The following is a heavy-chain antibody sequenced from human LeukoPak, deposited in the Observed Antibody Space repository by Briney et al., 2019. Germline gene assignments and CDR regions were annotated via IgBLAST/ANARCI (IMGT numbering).Heavy chain of an antibody. CDR3: AREDIRLDYFDY. V-gene: IGHV3-48*03. Sequence: PGGSLRLSCAASGFTFSSYEMNWVRQAPGRGLEWVSYISGSGVTMYYADSVKGRFTIFRDDAKNSLYLQMNSLRAEDTAVYYCAREDIRLDYFDYWGQGTLVTVSS. J-gene: IGHJ4*02. CDR1: GFTFSSYE. D-gene: IGHD6-19*01. CDR2: ISGSGVTM.